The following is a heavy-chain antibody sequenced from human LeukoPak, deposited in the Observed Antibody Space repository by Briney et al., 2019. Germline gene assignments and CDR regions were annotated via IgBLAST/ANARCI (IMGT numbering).Heavy chain of an antibody. CDR2: IYYSGST. D-gene: IGHD3-3*01. Sequence: SETLSLTCAVYGGSFSGYYWSWIRQPPGKGLEWIGYIYYSGSTNYNPSLKSRVTISVDTSKNQFSLKLSSVTAADTAVYYCARDQGYDTKRYYYYGMGVWGQGTTVTVSS. J-gene: IGHJ6*02. CDR1: GGSFSGYY. CDR3: ARDQGYDTKRYYYYGMGV. V-gene: IGHV4-59*01.